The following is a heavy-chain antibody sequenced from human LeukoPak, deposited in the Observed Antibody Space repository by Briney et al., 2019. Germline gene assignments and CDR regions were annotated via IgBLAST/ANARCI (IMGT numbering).Heavy chain of an antibody. CDR3: ARAWLGYGGNAYWYFDL. Sequence: SQTLSLTCTVSRGPINRGDYFWSWIRQSAGNGLEWIGRIYTTGDTSYNPSLKSRVTISVDTSRSQFSLKLNSVTAADTAVYFCARAWLGYGGNAYWYFDLWGRGNLVTVSS. D-gene: IGHD4-23*01. J-gene: IGHJ2*01. V-gene: IGHV4-61*02. CDR2: IYTTGDT. CDR1: RGPINRGDYF.